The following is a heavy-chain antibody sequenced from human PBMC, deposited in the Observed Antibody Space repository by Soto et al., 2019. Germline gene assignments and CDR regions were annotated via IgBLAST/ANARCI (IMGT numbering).Heavy chain of an antibody. CDR3: AKSVYNWNDGFFDY. CDR2: ISYDGNNK. D-gene: IGHD1-1*01. Sequence: GGSLRLSCAASGFTFSTFGMHWVRQAPGKGLEWVAVISYDGNNKYYADSVKGRFTISRDNSKNTLYLQMNSLRAEDTSVYYCAKSVYNWNDGFFDYWGQGTLVTVSS. J-gene: IGHJ4*02. V-gene: IGHV3-30*18. CDR1: GFTFSTFG.